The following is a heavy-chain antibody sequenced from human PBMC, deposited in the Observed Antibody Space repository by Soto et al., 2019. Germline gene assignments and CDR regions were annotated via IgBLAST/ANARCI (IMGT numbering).Heavy chain of an antibody. Sequence: EVQLLESGGGLVQPGGSLRLSCAASGFTFSSDAMSWVRHAPGKGLEWVSAISGSGGSTYYADSVKGRFTISRDNSKNTLLLQMISLRAEDTAVYSCATDSGPPPEAPPKVTTGGPIDYGGQGTLVTVSS. D-gene: IGHD4-17*01. J-gene: IGHJ4*02. CDR3: ATDSGPPPEAPPKVTTGGPIDY. CDR1: GFTFSSDA. CDR2: ISGSGGST. V-gene: IGHV3-23*01.